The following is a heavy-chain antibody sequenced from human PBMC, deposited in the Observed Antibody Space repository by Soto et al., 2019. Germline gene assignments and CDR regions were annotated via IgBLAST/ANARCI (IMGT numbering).Heavy chain of an antibody. Sequence: ASVKVSCKASGGTFSTFGISWVRQAPGQGLEWMGGIIPFFGTAKYSQKFEDRISITADESTNTVYMDLRSLTSEDTAIYYCARSAPMDAGDKYYYDFWGQGALVTVSS. CDR3: ARSAPMDAGDKYYYDF. CDR2: IIPFFGTA. J-gene: IGHJ4*02. V-gene: IGHV1-69*13. D-gene: IGHD3-16*01. CDR1: GGTFSTFG.